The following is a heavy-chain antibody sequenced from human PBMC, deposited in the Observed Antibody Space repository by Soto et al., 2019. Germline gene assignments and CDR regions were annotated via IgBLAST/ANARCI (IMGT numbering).Heavy chain of an antibody. Sequence: QVQLQQWGAGLLKPSETLSLNCAVTGGSLSGYYWSWIRQPPGKGLEWIGEVKDGGHTNYSPSLGGRVTISSDTSNNQFSLRLSSVTAADTGVYYCARGQEGVVSTHWDQGSLVTVSS. CDR1: GGSLSGYY. CDR3: ARGQEGVVSTH. J-gene: IGHJ4*02. D-gene: IGHD5-12*01. V-gene: IGHV4-34*01. CDR2: VKDGGHT.